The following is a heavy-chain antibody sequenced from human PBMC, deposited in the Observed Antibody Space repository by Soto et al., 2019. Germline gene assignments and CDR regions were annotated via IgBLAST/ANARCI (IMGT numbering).Heavy chain of an antibody. J-gene: IGHJ6*02. Sequence: SETLSLTCAVYGESFSNHYWTWIRHSPGKGLEWVGEINYSGSTRYNWSLGSRVTISVDTSKNQFSLMVTSVTAEDTAVYYCARGVVYRDVGLAYGMDVWGQGTTVTVSS. D-gene: IGHD3-22*01. CDR2: INYSGST. CDR1: GESFSNHY. V-gene: IGHV4-34*01. CDR3: ARGVVYRDVGLAYGMDV.